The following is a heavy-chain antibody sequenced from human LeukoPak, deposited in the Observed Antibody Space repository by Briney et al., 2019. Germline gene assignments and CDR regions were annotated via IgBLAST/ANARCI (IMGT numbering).Heavy chain of an antibody. CDR1: GYTLTDYY. D-gene: IGHD6-13*01. V-gene: IGHV1-2*02. CDR2: INPKSGGT. CDR3: ARDPEAAAVDLGY. Sequence: ASVKVSCKASGYTLTDYYIHWVRQAPGQGLEWMGWINPKSGGTNYAQKFQDRVTMTRDTSTSTAYMELSRLRPDDTALYYCARDPEAAAVDLGYWGQGTLVTVSS. J-gene: IGHJ4*02.